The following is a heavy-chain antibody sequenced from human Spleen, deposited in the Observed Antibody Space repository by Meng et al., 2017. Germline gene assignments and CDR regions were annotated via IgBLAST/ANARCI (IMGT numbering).Heavy chain of an antibody. V-gene: IGHV1-46*01. Sequence: KPRTPPKFSCNAASHRSTSYYCLWVRRAPGARLEEIVMCNPSSWHTTYTTYFQSRVTMSVDTSTSIFYMELSSLRSEDMAVYFCARGEEVGTYCGSDCHFDHWGQGTLVTVSS. CDR1: SHRSTSYY. CDR3: ARGEEVGTYCGSDCHFDH. J-gene: IGHJ4*02. CDR2: CNPSSWHT. D-gene: IGHD2-21*02.